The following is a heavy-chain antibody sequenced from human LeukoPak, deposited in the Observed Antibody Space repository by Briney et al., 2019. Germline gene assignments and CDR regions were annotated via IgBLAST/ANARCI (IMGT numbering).Heavy chain of an antibody. CDR1: GYTFTNAW. D-gene: IGHD3-22*01. Sequence: GGSLRLSCAASGYTFTNAWMSWVRQAPGKALEWVGRIKTKTDGGTTDYAAPVKGRFTISRDDSKNTLYLQMNSLKTADTALYTCPTDSSPSNHYDSIGYHVWGQGTLVTVSS. V-gene: IGHV3-15*01. J-gene: IGHJ4*02. CDR2: IKTKTDGGTT. CDR3: PTDSSPSNHYDSIGYHV.